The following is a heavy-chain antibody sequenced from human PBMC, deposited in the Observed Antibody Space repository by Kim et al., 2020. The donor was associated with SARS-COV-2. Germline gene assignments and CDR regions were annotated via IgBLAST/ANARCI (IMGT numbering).Heavy chain of an antibody. J-gene: IGHJ4*01. V-gene: IGHV3-23*05. CDR1: GFTFSTYV. CDR3: AKAGFSGVSNKYFDY. D-gene: IGHD2-2*01. CDR2: IASSGSHT. Sequence: GGSLRLSCAASGFTFSTYVMNWVRQAPGKGLEWVSVIASSGSHTFYADSVKGRFTISRDNSASVAYLQMNSLRADDTAVYYCAKAGFSGVSNKYFDYWGHGALVTVSS.